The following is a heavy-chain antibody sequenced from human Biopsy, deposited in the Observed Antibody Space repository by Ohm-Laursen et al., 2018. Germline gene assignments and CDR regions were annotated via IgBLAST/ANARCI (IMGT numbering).Heavy chain of an antibody. Sequence: SLRLSCAASGFTFSDYYMNWIRQAPGKGPEWVSFITNTGRTVYADSVKGRLTISRDNADNSLHLQMKSLRAEDTAVYYCARELGNGMDVWGQGTPVTVSS. V-gene: IGHV3-11*01. J-gene: IGHJ6*02. CDR2: ITNTGRTV. CDR1: GFTFSDYY. CDR3: ARELGNGMDV.